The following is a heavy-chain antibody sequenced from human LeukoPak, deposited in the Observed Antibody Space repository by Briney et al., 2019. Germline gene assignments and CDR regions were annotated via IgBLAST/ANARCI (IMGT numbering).Heavy chain of an antibody. D-gene: IGHD3-10*01. V-gene: IGHV3-48*02. CDR2: IYSSDTT. CDR1: GFTFSGYA. CDR3: ARDLHYAFDI. Sequence: PGGSLRLSCAASGFTFSGYAMNWVRQATGKGLEWVSHIYSSDTTYADSVKGRFTISRDNAKNSLYLQMNSLRDEDTAVYYCARDLHYAFDIWGQGTMVTASS. J-gene: IGHJ3*02.